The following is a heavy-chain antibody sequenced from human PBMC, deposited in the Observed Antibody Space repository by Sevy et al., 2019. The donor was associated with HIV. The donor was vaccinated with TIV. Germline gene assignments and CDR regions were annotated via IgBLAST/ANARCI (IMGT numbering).Heavy chain of an antibody. CDR3: ATSGGET. J-gene: IGHJ5*02. V-gene: IGHV3-7*01. D-gene: IGHD3-16*01. CDR2: IKQDGSEK. CDR1: GFTFSSYW. Sequence: GGSLRLSCAASGFTFSSYWMNWIRQAPGKGLEWVANIKQDGSEKYYVDSVKGRFTISRDNAQNSLYLEMNTLRAEDTAEYYCATSGGETWGQGTLVTVSS.